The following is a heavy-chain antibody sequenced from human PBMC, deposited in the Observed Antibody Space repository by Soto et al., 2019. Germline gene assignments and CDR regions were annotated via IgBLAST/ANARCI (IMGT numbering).Heavy chain of an antibody. CDR1: GFTFEDYT. Sequence: EVQLVESGGDVVQPGGSLRLSCAASGFTFEDYTIQWVRQDPGKGLEWVSLISWGGSSTYYADSVKGRFTISRDNRKNSLYLQMNSLRTEDTALYYCAIYGSQKDGDGNWLDSWGQGTLVTVSS. CDR2: ISWGGSST. J-gene: IGHJ5*01. CDR3: AIYGSQKDGDGNWLDS. V-gene: IGHV3-43*01. D-gene: IGHD7-27*01.